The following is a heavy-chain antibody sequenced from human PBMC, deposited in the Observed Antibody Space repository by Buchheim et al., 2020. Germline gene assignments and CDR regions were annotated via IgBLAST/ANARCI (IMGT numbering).Heavy chain of an antibody. CDR2: INHSGST. D-gene: IGHD4-17*01. J-gene: IGHJ3*02. Sequence: QVQLQQWGAGLLKPSETLSLTCAVYGGSFSGYYWSWIRQPPGKGLEWIGEINHSGSTNYNPSLKSRVTISVDTSKHQFSLKLSSVTAADTAVYYCASTSSYGDYAFDIWGQGT. CDR3: ASTSSYGDYAFDI. CDR1: GGSFSGYY. V-gene: IGHV4-34*01.